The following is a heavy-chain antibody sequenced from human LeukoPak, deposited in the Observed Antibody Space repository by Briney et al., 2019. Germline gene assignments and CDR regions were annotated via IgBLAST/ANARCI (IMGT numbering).Heavy chain of an antibody. CDR2: ISAYNGNT. Sequence: EASVKVSCKASGYTFTSYGISWVRQAPGQGLEWMGWISAYNGNTNYAQKLQGRVTMTTDTSTSTAYMELRSLRSDDTAVYYCARDPLSGYYSYYYYYMDVWGEGTTVTVSS. J-gene: IGHJ6*03. CDR3: ARDPLSGYYSYYYYYMDV. V-gene: IGHV1-18*01. D-gene: IGHD3-22*01. CDR1: GYTFTSYG.